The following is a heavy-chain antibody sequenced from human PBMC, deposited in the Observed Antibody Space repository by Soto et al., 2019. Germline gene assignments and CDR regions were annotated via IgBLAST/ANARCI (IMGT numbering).Heavy chain of an antibody. J-gene: IGHJ6*02. V-gene: IGHV4-31*03. D-gene: IGHD2-21*02. CDR3: ARVGTVTAKQYGMDV. Sequence: QVQLQESGPGLVKPSQTLSLTCTVSGGSISSGGYYWSWIRQHPGKGLERIGYIYYSGSTYYNPSLKSRVTISVDTSKNQFSLKLSSVTAADTAVYYCARVGTVTAKQYGMDVWGQGTTVTVSS. CDR2: IYYSGST. CDR1: GGSISSGGYY.